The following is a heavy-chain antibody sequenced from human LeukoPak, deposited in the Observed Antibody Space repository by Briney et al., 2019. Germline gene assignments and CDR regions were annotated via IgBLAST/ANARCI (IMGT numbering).Heavy chain of an antibody. CDR1: GFTFSSYA. CDR3: ARVSSGYYYTSYYYYGMDV. CDR2: ISYDGSNK. Sequence: GRSLRLSCAGSGFTFSSYAMHWVRQAPGKGLEWVTVISYDGSNKYYADSVKGRFTISRDNSKNTLYLQMNSLRAEDTAVYYCARVSSGYYYTSYYYYGMDVWGQGTTVTVSS. D-gene: IGHD3-22*01. V-gene: IGHV3-30-3*01. J-gene: IGHJ6*02.